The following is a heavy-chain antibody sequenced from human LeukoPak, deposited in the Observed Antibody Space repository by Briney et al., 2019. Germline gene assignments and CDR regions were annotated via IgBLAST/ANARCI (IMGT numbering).Heavy chain of an antibody. J-gene: IGHJ4*02. Sequence: ASVKVSCKVSGYTLSELSMHWVRQAPGNGLERMGGFDPEDGETIYAQKFQGRVTMTEDTSTDTAYMELSSLRSEDTAVYYCATIAAAPSAYYFDYWGQGTLVTVSS. V-gene: IGHV1-24*01. D-gene: IGHD6-13*01. CDR1: GYTLSELS. CDR2: FDPEDGET. CDR3: ATIAAAPSAYYFDY.